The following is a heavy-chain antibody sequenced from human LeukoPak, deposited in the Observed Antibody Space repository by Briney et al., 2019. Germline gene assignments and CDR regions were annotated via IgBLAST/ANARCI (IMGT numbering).Heavy chain of an antibody. CDR2: ISSSGGST. Sequence: PGGSLRLSCSASGFTFSSYAMHWVRQAPGKGLEYVSAISSSGGSTYDADSVKGRFTISRDNSKNTLYLQMSSLIAEDTAVYYCVKDSAPYSNGWGFDYWGQGTLVTVSS. CDR1: GFTFSSYA. D-gene: IGHD6-19*01. J-gene: IGHJ4*02. CDR3: VKDSAPYSNGWGFDY. V-gene: IGHV3-64D*09.